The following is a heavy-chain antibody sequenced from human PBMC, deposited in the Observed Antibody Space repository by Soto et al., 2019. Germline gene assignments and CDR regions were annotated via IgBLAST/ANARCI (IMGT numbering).Heavy chain of an antibody. CDR1: GLTVSSNF. CDR2: IYSGGTT. V-gene: IGHV3-53*01. CDR3: ARDLNYGSGSYEGMDV. D-gene: IGHD3-10*01. Sequence: GGSLRLSCAAAGLTVSSNFMNWVRQAPGKGLEWVSVIYSGGTTYYADSVKGRFTISRDNSKNTVYLQMNRLRAEDTAVYYCARDLNYGSGSYEGMDVWGQGTTVTAP. J-gene: IGHJ6*02.